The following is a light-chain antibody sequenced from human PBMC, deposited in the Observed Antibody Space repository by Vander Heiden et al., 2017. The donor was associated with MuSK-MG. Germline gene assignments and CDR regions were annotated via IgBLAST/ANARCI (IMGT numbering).Light chain of an antibody. V-gene: IGKV1-33*01. Sequence: IKMIQSPSSLSASVGDKVTITCQESQYISNYLNWYQQQPGKSPKLLIYEASILERGVPSRFSGSGSGTDFTFTISSLQPEDIATYYCQQYDNVPLTFGGGTKVEIK. CDR3: QQYDNVPLT. CDR2: EAS. CDR1: QYISNY. J-gene: IGKJ4*01.